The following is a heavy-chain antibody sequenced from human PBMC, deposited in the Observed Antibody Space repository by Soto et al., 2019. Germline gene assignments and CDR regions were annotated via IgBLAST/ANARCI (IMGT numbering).Heavy chain of an antibody. CDR1: GFTFSNYA. J-gene: IGHJ4*02. D-gene: IGHD1-26*01. V-gene: IGHV3-30*03. Sequence: PGGSLRLSCTASGFTFSNYAVVWVRQAPGKGLEWVAVISYDGSNEYYADAAKGRFTISRDNSRNTLYLEMNSLRIEDTAVYFCALDLSVSCWGPGTLVTVSS. CDR2: ISYDGSNE. CDR3: ALDLSVSC.